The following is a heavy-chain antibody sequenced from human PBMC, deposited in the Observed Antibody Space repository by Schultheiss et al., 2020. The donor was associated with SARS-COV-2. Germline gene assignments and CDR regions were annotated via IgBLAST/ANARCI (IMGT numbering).Heavy chain of an antibody. CDR1: GGSFSGYY. CDR2: IYYSGST. CDR3: ARGRMSRRTIKTSIAARSHYFDY. D-gene: IGHD6-6*01. Sequence: SETLSLTCAVYGGSFSGYYWGWIRQPPGKGLEWIGSIYYSGSTYYNPSLKSRVTISVDTSKNQFSLKLSSVTAADTAVYYCARGRMSRRTIKTSIAARSHYFDYWGQGTLVTVSS. J-gene: IGHJ4*02. V-gene: IGHV4-34*01.